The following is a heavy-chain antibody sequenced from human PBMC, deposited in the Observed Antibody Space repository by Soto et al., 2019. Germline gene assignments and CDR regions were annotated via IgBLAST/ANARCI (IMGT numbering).Heavy chain of an antibody. CDR1: GFTFSSYA. V-gene: IGHV3-30-3*01. Sequence: QVQLVNSGGGGVQRGRCLRPACAASGFTFSSYAMHWVRQSPGKGLEWVAVISYDGSNKYYAYSVKGRFTISRDNSKNTLYLQMNSLRAEDTAVYYCAREGDTAMVPIFDYWGQGTLVTVSS. CDR3: AREGDTAMVPIFDY. J-gene: IGHJ4*02. D-gene: IGHD5-18*01. CDR2: ISYDGSNK.